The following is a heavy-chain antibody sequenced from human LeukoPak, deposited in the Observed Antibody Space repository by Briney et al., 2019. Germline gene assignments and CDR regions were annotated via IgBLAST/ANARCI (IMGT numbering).Heavy chain of an antibody. D-gene: IGHD3-10*01. V-gene: IGHV1-69*05. Sequence: SVKVSCKASGGSFRTYPISWVRQAPGQGLEWMGGLTQFFRRTNYTQRFQGRLTITTDESSSTAYMELSDLRSDDTAVYYCATSESGRSWDWFAPWGQGTLVTVSS. CDR3: ATSESGRSWDWFAP. J-gene: IGHJ5*02. CDR2: LTQFFRRT. CDR1: GGSFRTYP.